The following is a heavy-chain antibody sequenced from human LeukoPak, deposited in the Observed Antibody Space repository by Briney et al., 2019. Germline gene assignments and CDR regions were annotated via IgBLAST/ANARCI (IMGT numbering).Heavy chain of an antibody. CDR3: AKRYTSATNYFDY. Sequence: PGGSLSLSCAASGFTFSSYAMSWVRQAPGKGLEWVAAITNSGRNTYYADSVKGRFTTSRHNSKNTLYLQMNSLRAEDTAVYYCAKRYTSATNYFDYWGQGTLVTVSS. CDR2: ITNSGRNT. V-gene: IGHV3-23*01. J-gene: IGHJ4*02. CDR1: GFTFSSYA. D-gene: IGHD3-16*02.